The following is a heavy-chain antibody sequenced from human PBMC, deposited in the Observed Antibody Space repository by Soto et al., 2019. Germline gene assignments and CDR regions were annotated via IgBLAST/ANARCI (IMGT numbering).Heavy chain of an antibody. Sequence: SVKVSCKASGGTFSSYAISWVRQAPGQGLEWMGGIIPIFGTANYAQKFQGRVTITADKSTSTAYMELSSLRSEDTAVYYFARGGGWVRGVIIGSYYYGMDVWGQGTTVTVSS. D-gene: IGHD3-10*01. CDR2: IIPIFGTA. J-gene: IGHJ6*02. CDR3: ARGGGWVRGVIIGSYYYGMDV. CDR1: GGTFSSYA. V-gene: IGHV1-69*06.